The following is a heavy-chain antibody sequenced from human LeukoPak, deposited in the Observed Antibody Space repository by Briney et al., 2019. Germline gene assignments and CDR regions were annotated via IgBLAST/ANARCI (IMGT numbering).Heavy chain of an antibody. J-gene: IGHJ6*02. CDR2: XSAXXXNX. D-gene: IGHD3-22*01. Sequence: ASVKVSCKASGYTXTSYGISXVXXXXGQGXXXXXXXSAXXXNXNYAQXLQGRXTMTTATSTSTAYVELRSLRSDDTAVYYCAIIRRYYYDSSGPFSGMDVWGQGTTVTVSS. V-gene: IGHV1-18*01. CDR1: GYTXTSYG. CDR3: AIIRRYYYDSSGPFSGMDV.